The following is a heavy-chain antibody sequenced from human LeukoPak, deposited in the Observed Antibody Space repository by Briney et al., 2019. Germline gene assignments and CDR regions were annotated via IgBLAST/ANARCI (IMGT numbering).Heavy chain of an antibody. CDR3: ARLGSGSYPGFFDY. D-gene: IGHD1-26*01. V-gene: IGHV5-51*01. J-gene: IGHJ4*02. CDR1: GYSFSSYW. CDR2: IYPGDSDS. Sequence: GESLKISCKGSGYSFSSYWIGWVRQMPGKGLEWMGIIYPGDSDSRYSPSFQGQVTISADKSISTAYLQWSSLKASDTAIYYCARLGSGSYPGFFDYWGQGTLVAVSS.